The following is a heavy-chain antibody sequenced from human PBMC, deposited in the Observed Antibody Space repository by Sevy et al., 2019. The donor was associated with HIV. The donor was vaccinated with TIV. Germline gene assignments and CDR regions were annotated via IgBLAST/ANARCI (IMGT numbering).Heavy chain of an antibody. CDR1: GGSFSGYY. CDR2: INHSGST. V-gene: IGHV4-34*01. CDR3: ARGPYCSSTSCYTWQIKYNWFDP. Sequence: SETLSLTCAVYGGSFSGYYWSWIRQPPGKGLEWIGEINHSGSTNYNPSLKSRVTISVDTSKNQFSLKLSSVTAADTAVYYCARGPYCSSTSCYTWQIKYNWFDPWGQGTLVTVSS. J-gene: IGHJ5*02. D-gene: IGHD2-2*02.